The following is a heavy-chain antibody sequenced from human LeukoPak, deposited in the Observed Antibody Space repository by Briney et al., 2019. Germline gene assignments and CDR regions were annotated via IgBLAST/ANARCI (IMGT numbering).Heavy chain of an antibody. CDR3: ARDPGLEGYFDY. CDR1: GFTVSSNY. CDR2: IYSGGST. Sequence: GGSLRLSCAASGFTVSSNYMSWVRQAPGKGLEWVSVIYSGGSTYYADSVKGRFTTSRDNSKNTLYLQMNSLRAEDTAVYYCARDPGLEGYFDYWGQGTLVTVSS. V-gene: IGHV3-53*01. D-gene: IGHD5-24*01. J-gene: IGHJ4*02.